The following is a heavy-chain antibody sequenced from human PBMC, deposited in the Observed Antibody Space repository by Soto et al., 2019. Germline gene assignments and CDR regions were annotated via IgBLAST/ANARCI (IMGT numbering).Heavy chain of an antibody. D-gene: IGHD6-13*01. Sequence: VGSLRLSCEASGFVFTNFWMHWVRHVPGKGLVWVARIDTSGHSTNYAESVKGRFTISRDNAKNTVSLQMNSLRVEDTGVYYCAKDSWYFDLWSQGSQVTVSS. CDR2: IDTSGHST. V-gene: IGHV3-74*01. CDR3: AKDSWYFDL. J-gene: IGHJ4*02. CDR1: GFVFTNFW.